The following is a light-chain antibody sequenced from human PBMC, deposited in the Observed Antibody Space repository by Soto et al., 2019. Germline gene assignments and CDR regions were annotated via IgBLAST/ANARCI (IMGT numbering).Light chain of an antibody. CDR1: TGAVTSGNY. J-gene: IGLJ3*02. CDR3: LIYYGDPHLV. CDR2: TTN. Sequence: QAVVTQEPSLTLSPGGTVTLTCASSTGAVTSGNYPSWFQQKPGQPPRTLIYTTNNKHSWTPARFSGSLLGGKAALTLSGVQPEDGAEYYCLIYYGDPHLVFGGGTKLTVL. V-gene: IGLV7-43*01.